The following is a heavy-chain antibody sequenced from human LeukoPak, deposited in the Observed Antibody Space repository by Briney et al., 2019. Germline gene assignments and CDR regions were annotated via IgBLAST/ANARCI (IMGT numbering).Heavy chain of an antibody. J-gene: IGHJ4*02. D-gene: IGHD4-11*01. Sequence: RGCLRLSCAASGFISTHHAMHWVRQAPGKGLQWVAVIWSDKSNRFYADSVRGRFTISRDDSRKTVYLQMERVTAEDTAISYCAKDAQRGFDYSNSLEYWGQGALVTVAS. V-gene: IGHV3-33*06. CDR1: GFISTHHA. CDR3: AKDAQRGFDYSNSLEY. CDR2: IWSDKSNR.